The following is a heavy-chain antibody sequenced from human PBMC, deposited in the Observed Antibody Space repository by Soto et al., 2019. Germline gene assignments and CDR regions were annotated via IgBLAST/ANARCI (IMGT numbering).Heavy chain of an antibody. J-gene: IGHJ4*01. V-gene: IGHV6-1*01. D-gene: IGHD1-26*01. CDR3: ARGEQYSGRIFDY. CDR2: TYYRSKWYY. Sequence: SQTLSLTCAITGDSVSSNSAGWSWVRQSPSRGLEWLGRTYYRSKWYYEYAVSVRGRITINPDTSKNQYSLQLNSVTPEDTAVYFCARGEQYSGRIFDYWGQGTLVTVSS. CDR1: GDSVSSNSAG.